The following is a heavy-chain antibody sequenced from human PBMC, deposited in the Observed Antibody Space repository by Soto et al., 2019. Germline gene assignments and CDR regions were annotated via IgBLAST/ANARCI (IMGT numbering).Heavy chain of an antibody. CDR1: GVSISSYY. CDR2: IYYSGST. V-gene: IGHV4-59*08. CDR3: ARRPGFGHAFDI. D-gene: IGHD3-10*01. Sequence: SETLSLTCTVSGVSISSYYWIWVRQPPGKGLEWIGYIYYSGSTNYNPSLQSRVTISVDTSKNQFSLKLSSVTAADTAVYYCARRPGFGHAFDIWGQGTMVTV. J-gene: IGHJ3*02.